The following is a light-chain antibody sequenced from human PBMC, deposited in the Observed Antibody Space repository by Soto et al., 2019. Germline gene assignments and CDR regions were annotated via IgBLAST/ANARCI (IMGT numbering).Light chain of an antibody. CDR1: QSVSSN. CDR3: QQYDRCWT. J-gene: IGKJ1*01. CDR2: GGS. Sequence: MTHSRDTMSXXPGEXATLXCRASQSVSSNLVWYQRKPGQGPGPLIHGGSTRFTDMPDRFRGSEYGTELTLTIRRLQSEDFTVYYFQQYDRCWTFGEGTKV. V-gene: IGKV3-15*01.